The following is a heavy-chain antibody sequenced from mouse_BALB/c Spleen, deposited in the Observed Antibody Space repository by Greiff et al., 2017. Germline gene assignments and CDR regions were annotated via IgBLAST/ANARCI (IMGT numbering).Heavy chain of an antibody. D-gene: IGHD2-4*01. CDR2: ISSGGSYT. Sequence: EVMLVESGGGLVKPGGSLKLSCAASGFTFSSYTMSWVRQTPEKRLEWVATISSGGSYTYYPDSVKGRFTISRDNAKNTLYLQMSSLKSEDTAMYYCTREVITDYWGQGTTLTVSS. J-gene: IGHJ2*01. CDR3: TREVITDY. CDR1: GFTFSSYT. V-gene: IGHV5-6-4*01.